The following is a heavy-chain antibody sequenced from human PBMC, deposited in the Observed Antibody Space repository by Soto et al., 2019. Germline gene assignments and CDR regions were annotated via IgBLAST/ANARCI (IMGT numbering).Heavy chain of an antibody. V-gene: IGHV3-30*18. CDR1: GFTFSSYG. J-gene: IGHJ6*02. Sequence: LRLSCAASGFTFSSYGMHWVRQAPGKGLEWVAVISYDGSNKYYADSVKGRFTISRDNSKNTLYLQMNSLRAEDTAVYYCAKMEGYYDFWSGYSLNYGMDVWGQGTTVTVSS. D-gene: IGHD3-3*01. CDR2: ISYDGSNK. CDR3: AKMEGYYDFWSGYSLNYGMDV.